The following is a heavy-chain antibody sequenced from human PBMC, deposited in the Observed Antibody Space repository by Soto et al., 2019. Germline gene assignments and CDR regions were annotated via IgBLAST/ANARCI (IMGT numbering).Heavy chain of an antibody. J-gene: IGHJ4*02. CDR2: ISSSSSYI. D-gene: IGHD3-3*01. CDR3: ARESLLVRVFGSLDY. Sequence: GGSLRLSCAASGFTFSSYSMNWVRQAPGKGLEWVSSISSSSSYIYYADSVKGRFTISRDNAKNSLYLQMNSLRAEDTAVYYCARESLLVRVFGSLDYWGQGTLVTVSS. CDR1: GFTFSSYS. V-gene: IGHV3-21*01.